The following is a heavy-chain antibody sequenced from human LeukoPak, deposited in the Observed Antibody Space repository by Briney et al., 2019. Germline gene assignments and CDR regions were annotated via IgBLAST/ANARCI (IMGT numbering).Heavy chain of an antibody. CDR1: GFTFSNYG. Sequence: GGSLRLSCAASGFTFSNYGMHWVRQAPGKGLEWVAFIRYDGSNKYYADSVKGRFTISRDNSKNTLYLQMNSLRAEDTAVYYCARPRVPAAISYNWFDPWGQGTLVTVSS. CDR2: IRYDGSNK. CDR3: ARPRVPAAISYNWFDP. J-gene: IGHJ5*02. V-gene: IGHV3-30*02. D-gene: IGHD2-2*02.